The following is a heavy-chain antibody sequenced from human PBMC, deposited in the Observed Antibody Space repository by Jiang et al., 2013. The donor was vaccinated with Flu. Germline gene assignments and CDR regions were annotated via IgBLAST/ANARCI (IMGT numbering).Heavy chain of an antibody. CDR2: IYYSGSS. CDR3: ARFYSSSSYNWFDL. V-gene: IGHV4-59*01. D-gene: IGHD6-6*01. Sequence: GLVKPSETLSLTCTVSGGSISTYYWNWIRQSPGKGLEWIGYIYYSGSSSYNPSLKSRVTISVDTSRNQFSLKLSSLTPADTAVYYCARFYSSSSYNWFDLWGQGTLVTVSS. CDR1: GGSISTYY. J-gene: IGHJ5*02.